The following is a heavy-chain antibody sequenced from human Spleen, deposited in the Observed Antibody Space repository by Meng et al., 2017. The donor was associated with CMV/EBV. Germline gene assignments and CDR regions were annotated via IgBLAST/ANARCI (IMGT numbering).Heavy chain of an antibody. CDR3: ARHTQHSTTSPFDY. D-gene: IGHD2-2*01. V-gene: IGHV4-39*01. Sequence: GGSIRDSRFFWGWIRQAPGEGLEWIGSISYNGNTYYSPSLKSRVTISADAAKNQFSLKLASVTAADTAVFYCARHTQHSTTSPFDYWGQGTLVTVSS. CDR2: ISYNGNT. J-gene: IGHJ4*02. CDR1: GGSIRDSRFF.